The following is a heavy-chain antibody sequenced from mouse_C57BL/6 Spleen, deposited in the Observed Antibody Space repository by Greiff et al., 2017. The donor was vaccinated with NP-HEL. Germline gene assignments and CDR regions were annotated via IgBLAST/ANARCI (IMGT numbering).Heavy chain of an antibody. CDR2: IYPRDGST. D-gene: IGHD1-1*01. CDR1: GYKIKSED. Sequence: VQLQQSGPELVKPGASVKLSCKASGYKIKSEDRKWGKKREGEGGEVVGWIYPRDGSTKYNEKFKGKATLTVDTSSSTAYMELHSLTSEDSAVYFCAREDYYGSSYWYFDVWGTGTTVTVSS. V-gene: IGHV1-85*01. CDR3: AREDYYGSSYWYFDV. J-gene: IGHJ1*03.